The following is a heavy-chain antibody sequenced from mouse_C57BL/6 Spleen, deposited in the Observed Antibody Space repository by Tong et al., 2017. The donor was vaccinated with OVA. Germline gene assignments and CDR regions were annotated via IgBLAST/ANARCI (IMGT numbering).Heavy chain of an antibody. CDR2: IDPANGNT. CDR1: GFNIKDTY. Sequence: EVQLQQSGAELVKPGASVKLSCTASGFNIKDTYMHWVKQRPEQGLEWIGRIDPANGNTKYDPKFQGKATITADTSSNKAYLQLSSLTSEDTAVYYCARLGYRLYYAMDYWGQGTSVTVSS. CDR3: ARLGYRLYYAMDY. V-gene: IGHV14-3*02. J-gene: IGHJ4*01. D-gene: IGHD2-14*01.